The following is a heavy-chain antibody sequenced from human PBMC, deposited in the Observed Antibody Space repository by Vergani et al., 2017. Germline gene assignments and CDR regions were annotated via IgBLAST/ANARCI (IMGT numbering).Heavy chain of an antibody. CDR2: ISGSGATS. V-gene: IGHV3-23*01. CDR3: ARSSITIFGVVTRWDYYMDV. J-gene: IGHJ6*03. CDR1: GFTFTSYA. Sequence: EVRLLESGGGLVQPGGSLRLSCVGSGFTFTSYAMNWVRQAPGKGLEWVSGISGSGATSYYAESMKGRFAMSRDNSKNTVYVQMNSLRAEDTAVYYCARSSITIFGVVTRWDYYMDVWGKGTTVTVSS. D-gene: IGHD3-3*01.